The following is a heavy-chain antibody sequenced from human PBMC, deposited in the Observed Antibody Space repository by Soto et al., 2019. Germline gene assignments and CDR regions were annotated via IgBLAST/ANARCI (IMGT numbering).Heavy chain of an antibody. Sequence: GASVKVSCKASGYTFTGYYMHWVRQAPGQGLEWMGWINPNSGGTNYAQKFQGWVTMTRDTSISTAYMELSRLRSDDTAVYYCAREDMLGYCTTGVCPPEDYYYGMDVWGQGTTVTVSS. V-gene: IGHV1-2*04. D-gene: IGHD2-8*01. CDR3: AREDMLGYCTTGVCPPEDYYYGMDV. J-gene: IGHJ6*02. CDR1: GYTFTGYY. CDR2: INPNSGGT.